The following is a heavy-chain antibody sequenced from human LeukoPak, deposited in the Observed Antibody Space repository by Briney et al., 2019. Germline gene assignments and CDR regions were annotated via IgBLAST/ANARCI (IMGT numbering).Heavy chain of an antibody. J-gene: IGHJ4*02. V-gene: IGHV3-11*06. CDR1: GFTFSDYY. D-gene: IGHD5-18*01. CDR2: ISSGSTFT. CDR3: ARESDPVATQDDTAMDC. Sequence: NPGGSLRLSCAASGFTFSDYYVTWIRQAPGKGLEWVSYISSGSTFTNYADSVKGRFTISRDNAKNTLYLQMNSLRAEDTAVYYCARESDPVATQDDTAMDCWGQGTLVTVSS.